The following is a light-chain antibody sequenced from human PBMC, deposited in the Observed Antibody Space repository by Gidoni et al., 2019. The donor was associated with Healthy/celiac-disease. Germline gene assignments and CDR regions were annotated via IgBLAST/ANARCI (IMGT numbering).Light chain of an antibody. CDR3: QQYGSSPLT. CDR2: GAS. Sequence: EIVLTQSPGTLALSPGERATLSCRASQSVSSSYLAWYQQKPGQAPRLLIYGASIRATVIPDRFSGIGSGTDFTLTISRLEPEDFAVYYCQQYGSSPLTFGGGTKVEIK. V-gene: IGKV3-20*01. CDR1: QSVSSSY. J-gene: IGKJ4*01.